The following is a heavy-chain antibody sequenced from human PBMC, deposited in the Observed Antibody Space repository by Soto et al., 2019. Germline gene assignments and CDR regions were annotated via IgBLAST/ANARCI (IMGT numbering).Heavy chain of an antibody. V-gene: IGHV4-31*03. CDR1: GGSISSGGYY. J-gene: IGHJ4*02. Sequence: QVQLQESGPGLVKPSQTLSLTCTVSGGSISSGGYYWSWIRQHPGKGLEWIGYIYYSGSTYYNPSLKSRVTISVDTSKNPFSLKLSSVTAADTAVYYCARDGDVDTAMETAWGQGTLVTVSS. CDR2: IYYSGST. CDR3: ARDGDVDTAMETA. D-gene: IGHD5-18*01.